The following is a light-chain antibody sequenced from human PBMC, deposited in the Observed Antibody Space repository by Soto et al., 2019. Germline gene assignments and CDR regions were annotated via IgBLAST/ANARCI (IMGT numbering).Light chain of an antibody. CDR1: QGITGW. Sequence: DIQMTQSPSSVSASVGDRVTITCRASQGITGWLAWYQQKPGKAPKLLIHGASSLQSGVPSRFSGSGSGTDFTLTISSLQPEDFATYYCQQANSFPPWTFGQGTKVEIK. V-gene: IGKV1-12*01. J-gene: IGKJ1*01. CDR2: GAS. CDR3: QQANSFPPWT.